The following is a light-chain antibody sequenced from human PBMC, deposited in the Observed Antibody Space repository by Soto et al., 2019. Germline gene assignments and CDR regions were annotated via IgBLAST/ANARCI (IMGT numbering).Light chain of an antibody. Sequence: QSALTQPASVSGSPGQSITISCTGTSSDVGGYNYVSWYQQHPGKAPNLMIYEVSNRPSGVSNRFSGSKSGNTASLTISGLQAEDEADYYCNSYTSSSTRVFGIGTKLTVL. CDR1: SSDVGGYNY. CDR2: EVS. CDR3: NSYTSSSTRV. V-gene: IGLV2-14*01. J-gene: IGLJ1*01.